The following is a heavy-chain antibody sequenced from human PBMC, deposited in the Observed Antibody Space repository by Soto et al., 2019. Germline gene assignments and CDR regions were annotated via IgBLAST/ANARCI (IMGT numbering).Heavy chain of an antibody. J-gene: IGHJ2*01. D-gene: IGHD2-21*02. CDR1: GFTFSSYG. Sequence: QVQLVESGGGVVQPGRSLRLSCAASGFTFSSYGMHWVRQAPGKGLEWVAVIWYDGSNKYYADSVKGRFTISRDNSKNTLYLQMNSLRAEDTAVYYCARYRSVVVTENWYFDLWGRGTLVTVSS. CDR3: ARYRSVVVTENWYFDL. CDR2: IWYDGSNK. V-gene: IGHV3-33*01.